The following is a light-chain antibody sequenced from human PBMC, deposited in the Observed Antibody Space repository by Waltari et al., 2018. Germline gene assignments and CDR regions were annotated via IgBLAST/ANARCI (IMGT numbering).Light chain of an antibody. CDR1: RSDAGSSTP. CDR2: EVG. Sequence: QSALTQPPSASGSPGQAFTISCTGTRSDAGSSTPLSRFQQPPGNAPNLIIYEVGRRPSGVPDRFSGSKSGNTASLTVSGLQAEDEADYYCSSKGGSNNLVFGGGTKLTVL. J-gene: IGLJ3*02. CDR3: SSKGGSNNLV. V-gene: IGLV2-8*01.